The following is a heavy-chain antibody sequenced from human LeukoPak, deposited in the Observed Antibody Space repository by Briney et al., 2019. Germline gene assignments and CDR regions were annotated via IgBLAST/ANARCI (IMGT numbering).Heavy chain of an antibody. J-gene: IGHJ6*03. CDR1: GYTFTSYG. D-gene: IGHD2-2*01. CDR2: ISAYNGNT. Sequence: ASVKVSCKASGYTFTSYGISWVRQAPGQGLEWMGWISAYNGNTNYAQKFQGRVTITADESTSTAYMELSSLRSEDTAVYYCARDKGCSSTSCLRHFYYYMDVWGKGTTVTVSS. CDR3: ARDKGCSSTSCLRHFYYYMDV. V-gene: IGHV1-18*01.